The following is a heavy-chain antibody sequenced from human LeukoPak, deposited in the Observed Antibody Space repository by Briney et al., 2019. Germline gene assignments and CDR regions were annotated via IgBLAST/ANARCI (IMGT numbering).Heavy chain of an antibody. CDR1: GFTFSSYA. D-gene: IGHD2-2*01. CDR3: AKDRKGSSGTSHCYDY. Sequence: GGSLRLSCAASGFTFSSYAMSWVRQAPGKGLEWVSVISGRGGTTHYADSVKGRFTISRDNSKNTLYLQMNSLRAEDTAVYYCAKDRKGSSGTSHCYDYWGQGTLVTVSS. CDR2: ISGRGGTT. J-gene: IGHJ4*02. V-gene: IGHV3-23*01.